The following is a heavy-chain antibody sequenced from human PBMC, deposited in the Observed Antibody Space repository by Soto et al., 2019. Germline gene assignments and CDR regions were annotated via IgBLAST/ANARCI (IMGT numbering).Heavy chain of an antibody. CDR2: IYQSGST. V-gene: IGHV4-4*02. D-gene: IGHD3-22*01. CDR1: GASFTTGHW. Sequence: QVQLQESGPGLVKASGTLSLTCAVSGASFTTGHWWTWVRQSPGKGLEWIGEIYQSGSTNYNPSLSSRRTISMDKSKNQFSLKLTSVTAADTALYYCARGFSFSDSPGDDRIYFYYGLDVWGQGTTVTISS. CDR3: ARGFSFSDSPGDDRIYFYYGLDV. J-gene: IGHJ6*02.